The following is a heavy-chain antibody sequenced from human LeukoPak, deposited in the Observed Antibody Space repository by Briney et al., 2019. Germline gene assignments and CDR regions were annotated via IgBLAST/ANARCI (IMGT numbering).Heavy chain of an antibody. V-gene: IGHV3-30*18. CDR1: GFTFSSYG. J-gene: IGHJ6*02. CDR3: AKDSYGMDV. Sequence: TGGSLRLSCAASGFTFSSYGMHWVRQAPDKGLEWVAVISYDGSNKYYADSVKGRFTISRDNSKNTLYLQMNSLRAEDTAVYYCAKDSYGMDVWGQGTTVTVSS. CDR2: ISYDGSNK.